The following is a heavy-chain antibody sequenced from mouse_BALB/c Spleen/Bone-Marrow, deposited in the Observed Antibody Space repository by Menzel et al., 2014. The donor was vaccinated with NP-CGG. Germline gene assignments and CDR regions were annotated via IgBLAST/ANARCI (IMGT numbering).Heavy chain of an antibody. CDR2: IDPANGNT. V-gene: IGHV14-3*02. CDR1: GFNIKDTF. Sequence: EVQLQQSGAELVKPGASVKLSCTGSGFNIKDTFMHWVKQRPEQGLEWIGRIDPANGNTKYDPKFQGKATITADTSPNTAYLHLTSLTSEDTAVYYCTRGEDYWGQGTTLAVSS. J-gene: IGHJ2*01. CDR3: TRGEDY.